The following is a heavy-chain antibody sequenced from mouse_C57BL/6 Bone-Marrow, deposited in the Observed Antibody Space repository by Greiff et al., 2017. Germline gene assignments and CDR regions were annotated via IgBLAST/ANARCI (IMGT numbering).Heavy chain of an antibody. CDR1: GFTFSDYY. Sequence: EVKLVESEGGLVQPGSSMKLSCTASGFTFSDYYMAWVRQVPEKGLEWVANINYDGSSTYYLDSLKSRFIISRDNAKNILYLQMSSLKSEDTATYYCARLPYYLDYWGQGTTLTVSS. CDR2: INYDGSST. V-gene: IGHV5-16*01. CDR3: ARLPYYLDY. J-gene: IGHJ2*01.